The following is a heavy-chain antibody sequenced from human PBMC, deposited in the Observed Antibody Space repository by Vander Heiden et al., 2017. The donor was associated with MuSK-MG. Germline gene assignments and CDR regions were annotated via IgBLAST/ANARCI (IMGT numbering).Heavy chain of an antibody. D-gene: IGHD4-17*01. CDR2: INPNNGNT. CDR1: GYSFTSHD. Sequence: QVQLVQSGAEVKKPGASVKVSCEASGYSFTSHDINWVRQATGQGLEWMGWINPNNGNTGYVQQLQGRVTLTRNTSISTAYMEVSSLKSEDTAVYYCARGPDYGTYRGRYDYYYMDVWAKGTAVTVSS. V-gene: IGHV1-8*01. J-gene: IGHJ6*03. CDR3: ARGPDYGTYRGRYDYYYMDV.